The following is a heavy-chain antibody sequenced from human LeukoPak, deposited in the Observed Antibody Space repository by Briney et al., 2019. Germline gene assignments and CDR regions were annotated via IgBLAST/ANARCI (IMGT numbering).Heavy chain of an antibody. CDR3: ARDVSEGFGERVIDAFDI. CDR2: IIPILGIA. V-gene: IGHV1-69*04. CDR1: GGTFSSYA. D-gene: IGHD3-10*01. J-gene: IGHJ3*02. Sequence: GASVKVSCKASGGTFSSYAISWVRQAPGQGLEWMGRIIPILGIANYAQKFQGRVTITADKSTSTAYMELSSLRSEDTAVYYCARDVSEGFGERVIDAFDIWGQGTMVTVSS.